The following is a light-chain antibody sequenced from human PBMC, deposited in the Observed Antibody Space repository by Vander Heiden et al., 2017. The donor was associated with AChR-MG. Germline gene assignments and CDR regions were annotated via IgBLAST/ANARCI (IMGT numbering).Light chain of an antibody. Sequence: EIVLTQSPGTLSLSPGERATLSCRASQSVRSSYLAWYQQKPGQAPRLLIYGASSRATGIPDRFSGSGSGTDFTLTISRLEPEDFAVYYCQQYGSLPRTFGQRTKVEIK. V-gene: IGKV3-20*01. J-gene: IGKJ1*01. CDR3: QQYGSLPRT. CDR1: QSVRSSY. CDR2: GAS.